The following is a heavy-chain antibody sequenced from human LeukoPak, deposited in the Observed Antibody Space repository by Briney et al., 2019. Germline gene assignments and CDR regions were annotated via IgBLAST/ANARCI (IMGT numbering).Heavy chain of an antibody. Sequence: GESLKISCAASGFTFSSHGMCWVRQAPGRGLEWVSSISIGGDTTYADSVKGRFTISRDNSKNTLYLQLDSLRAEDTAIYYCAKEIRPNDCWGQGTLVTVSS. V-gene: IGHV3-23*01. J-gene: IGHJ4*02. CDR3: AKEIRPNDC. CDR1: GFTFSSHG. D-gene: IGHD1-1*01. CDR2: ISIGGDTT.